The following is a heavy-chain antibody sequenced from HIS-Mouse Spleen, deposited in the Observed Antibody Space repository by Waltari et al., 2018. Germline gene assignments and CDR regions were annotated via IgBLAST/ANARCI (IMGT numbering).Heavy chain of an antibody. D-gene: IGHD6-13*01. CDR2: IYYSGRT. V-gene: IGHV4-39*07. CDR1: GGSISSSSYY. J-gene: IGHJ2*01. Sequence: QLQLQESGPGLVKPSETLSLTCTVSGGSISSSSYYWGWIRQPPGKGLEWFGSIYYSGRTYYPPSLKGRVTISVDTSKNQFSLKLSSVTAADTAVYYCAREIPYSSSWYDWYFDLWGRGTLVTVSS. CDR3: AREIPYSSSWYDWYFDL.